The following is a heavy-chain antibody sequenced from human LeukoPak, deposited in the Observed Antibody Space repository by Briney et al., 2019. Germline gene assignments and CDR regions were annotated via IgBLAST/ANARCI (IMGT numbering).Heavy chain of an antibody. J-gene: IGHJ4*02. Sequence: SETLSLTCTVSGGSISSYYWSWIRQPAGKGLEWIGRIYTSGSTNYNPSLKSRVAISVDTSKNQFSLKLSSVTAADTAVYYCARAPPYYYDSSGYSQYFDYWGQGTLVTVSS. CDR1: GGSISSYY. D-gene: IGHD3-22*01. CDR2: IYTSGST. CDR3: ARAPPYYYDSSGYSQYFDY. V-gene: IGHV4-4*07.